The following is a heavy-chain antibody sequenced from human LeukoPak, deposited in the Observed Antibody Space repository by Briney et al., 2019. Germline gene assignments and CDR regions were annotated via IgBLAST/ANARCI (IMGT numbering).Heavy chain of an antibody. CDR2: IKQDGSEK. D-gene: IGHD6-19*01. V-gene: IGHV3-7*01. J-gene: IGHJ4*02. CDR1: RFTFSSYW. CDR3: ARVQGSSGPGIFDY. Sequence: HPGGSLRLSCAASRFTFSSYWMSWVRQAPGKGLEWVANIKQDGSEKYYVDSVKGRFTISRDNAKNSLYLQMNSLGAEDTAVYYCARVQGSSGPGIFDYWGQGTLVTVSS.